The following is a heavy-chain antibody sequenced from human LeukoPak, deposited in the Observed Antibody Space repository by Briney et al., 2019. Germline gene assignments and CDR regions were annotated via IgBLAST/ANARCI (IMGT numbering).Heavy chain of an antibody. CDR1: GGSISSYY. V-gene: IGHV4-59*01. J-gene: IGHJ4*02. CDR2: IYYSGST. CDR3: ARGLMMAVAGRGEFHY. Sequence: SETLSLTCTVSGGSISSYYWSWIRQPPGKGLEWIGYIYYSGSTNYNPSLKSRVTISVDASKNQFSLKLSSVTAADTAVYYCARGLMMAVAGRGEFHYWGQGTLVTVSS. D-gene: IGHD6-13*01.